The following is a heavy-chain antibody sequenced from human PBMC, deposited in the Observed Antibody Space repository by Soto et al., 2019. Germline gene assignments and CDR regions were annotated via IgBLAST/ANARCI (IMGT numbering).Heavy chain of an antibody. D-gene: IGHD3-22*01. V-gene: IGHV1-69*02. CDR2: IIPILGIA. CDR1: GGTFSSYT. Sequence: QVQLVQSGAEVKKPGSSVKVSCKASGGTFSSYTISWVRQAPGQGLEWMGRIIPILGIANYAQKFQGRVTNTADKSTSTAYMDLSSMRSEDTAVSYCARVPYYYDSSGSQNYAFDIWGQGTMVTVSS. CDR3: ARVPYYYDSSGSQNYAFDI. J-gene: IGHJ3*02.